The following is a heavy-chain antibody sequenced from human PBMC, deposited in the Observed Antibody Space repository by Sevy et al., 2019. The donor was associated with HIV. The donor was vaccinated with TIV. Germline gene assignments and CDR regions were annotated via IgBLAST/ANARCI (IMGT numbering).Heavy chain of an antibody. V-gene: IGHV3-15*01. CDR1: GFTFKNAW. J-gene: IGHJ4*02. CDR2: IKSKTDGGTT. D-gene: IGHD4-17*01. CDR3: TTRDYGY. Sequence: GGSLRLSCAASGFTFKNAWVSWVRQRPGKGLEWVGRIKSKTDGGTTDYATPVKGRFTISRDDSKNTLYLRMSSLKTVDTAVYYCTTRDYGYWGQGTLVTVSS.